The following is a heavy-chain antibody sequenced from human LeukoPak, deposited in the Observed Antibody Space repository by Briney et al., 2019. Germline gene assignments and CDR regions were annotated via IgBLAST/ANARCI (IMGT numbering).Heavy chain of an antibody. J-gene: IGHJ4*02. CDR3: ARASSGYYFLYFDY. Sequence: SETLSLTCTVSGGSISSYYWSWIRQPPGKGLEWIGYIYNNGKTNYYPSFKSRATISVDTSKNQFSLKLSSVTAADTAVYYCARASSGYYFLYFDYWGQGTLVTVSS. D-gene: IGHD3-22*01. CDR1: GGSISSYY. CDR2: IYNNGKT. V-gene: IGHV4-59*12.